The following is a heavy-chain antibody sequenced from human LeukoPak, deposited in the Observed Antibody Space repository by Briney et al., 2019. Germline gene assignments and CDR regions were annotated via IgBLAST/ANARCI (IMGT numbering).Heavy chain of an antibody. V-gene: IGHV1-8*01. Sequence: ASVKVSCKASGYTFTSYDINWVRQATGQGLEWMGWMNPNSGNTGYAQKFQGRVTMTRNISISTAYMELSSLRSEDTAVYYCARQATPSLPERDSSGYNPFDFRGQGTLVTVSS. CDR1: GYTFTSYD. CDR3: ARQATPSLPERDSSGYNPFDF. J-gene: IGHJ4*02. CDR2: MNPNSGNT. D-gene: IGHD3-22*01.